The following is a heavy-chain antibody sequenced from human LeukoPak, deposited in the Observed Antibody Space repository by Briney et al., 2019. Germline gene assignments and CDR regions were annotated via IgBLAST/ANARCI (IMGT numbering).Heavy chain of an antibody. CDR3: ARDAFFWAFDY. J-gene: IGHJ4*02. CDR2: IKQDGNEK. D-gene: IGHD3-3*01. Sequence: GSLRLSCAASWLTFRSFWWNLVGQGPGKGLEGVANIKQDGNEKYYVDSVKGRFTISRDNAKNSLYLQMNSLRAEDTAIYYCARDAFFWAFDYWGQGTLVTVSS. CDR1: WLTFRSFW. V-gene: IGHV3-7*03.